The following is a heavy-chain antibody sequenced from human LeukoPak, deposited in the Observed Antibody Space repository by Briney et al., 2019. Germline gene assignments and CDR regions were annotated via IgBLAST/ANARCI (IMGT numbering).Heavy chain of an antibody. D-gene: IGHD3-22*01. V-gene: IGHV3-23*01. CDR2: ISGSGFNT. CDR3: AKDLGSYYDSSGFPFDY. Sequence: GGSLRLSCAASGFTFSSYAMSWVRQAPGKGLEWVSAISGSGFNTYYADSVRGRFTISRDNSKNTLYLQMNSLRAEDTALYYCAKDLGSYYDSSGFPFDYWGRGTPVTVSS. J-gene: IGHJ4*02. CDR1: GFTFSSYA.